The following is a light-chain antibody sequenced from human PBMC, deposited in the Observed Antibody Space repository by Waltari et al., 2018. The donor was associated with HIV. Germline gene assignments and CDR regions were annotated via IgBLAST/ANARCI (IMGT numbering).Light chain of an antibody. J-gene: IGKJ4*01. CDR3: QQYYLTPLT. Sequence: DIVMTQSPDSLAVSLGERATINCKSSQSVLSSSKNTNCLAWYQQKPGQPPKLLIYWTATRESGVPDRFSGSGSGTDFTLTISSLQAEDVAVYYCQQYYLTPLTFGGGTKVVIK. CDR2: WTA. V-gene: IGKV4-1*01. CDR1: QSVLSSSKNTNC.